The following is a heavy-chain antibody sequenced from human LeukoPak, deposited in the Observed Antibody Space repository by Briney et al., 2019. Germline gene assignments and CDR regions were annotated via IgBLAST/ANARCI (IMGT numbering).Heavy chain of an antibody. D-gene: IGHD3-22*01. Sequence: GGSLRLSCAVSGFTVSSNYMSWVRQAPGKGLEWVSVIYSGGSTYYADSVKGRFTISRDNSKNTLYLQMNSLRAEDTAVYYCARDGDDTSGSFSPFDYWGQGSLVTVSS. CDR3: ARDGDDTSGSFSPFDY. CDR2: IYSGGST. J-gene: IGHJ4*02. V-gene: IGHV3-53*01. CDR1: GFTVSSNY.